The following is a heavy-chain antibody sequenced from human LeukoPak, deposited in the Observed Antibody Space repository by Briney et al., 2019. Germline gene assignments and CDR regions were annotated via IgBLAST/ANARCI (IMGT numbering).Heavy chain of an antibody. D-gene: IGHD2-2*01. CDR1: GFTFGNYV. Sequence: GESLRLSCAASGFTFGNYVIHWVRQAPGKGLEWLAVISYDGTNKYYADSVKGRFTISRDHSQSTVDLQMNTLRGADTAVYYCAREKDQHVPFDYWGQGTLVTVSS. CDR3: AREKDQHVPFDY. J-gene: IGHJ4*02. CDR2: ISYDGTNK. V-gene: IGHV3-30-3*01.